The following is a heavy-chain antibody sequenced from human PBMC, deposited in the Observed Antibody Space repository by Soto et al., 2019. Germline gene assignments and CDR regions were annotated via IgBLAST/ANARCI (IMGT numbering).Heavy chain of an antibody. D-gene: IGHD6-19*01. CDR2: ISHSGST. J-gene: IGHJ4*02. CDR3: SQGQWRFDY. V-gene: IGHV4-34*01. Sequence: QVQLQQWGAGLLKPSETLSLTCAVYGGSFSGYYWTWIRQPPGKGLEWIGEISHSGSTHYDPSLMSRVTISTDTSKNQVSLKLSSVTAADTAVYYCSQGQWRFDYWGQGTLVTVSS. CDR1: GGSFSGYY.